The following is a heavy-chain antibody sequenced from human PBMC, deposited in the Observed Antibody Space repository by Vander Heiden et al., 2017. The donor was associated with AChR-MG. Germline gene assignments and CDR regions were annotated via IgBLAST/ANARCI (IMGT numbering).Heavy chain of an antibody. CDR2: IWYDGSNK. J-gene: IGHJ4*02. D-gene: IGHD2-2*02. Sequence: QVQLVESGVGVVQPGRSLRPSCAASGCTFSSSAMLWVRQAPGKGLEWVAVIWYDGSNKYYIGSVKGRFTISRDNSKNTLYLQMNSLRAEDTAVYYCAREVICTSTNCYRGFFDYWGQGSLGTVSS. CDR1: GCTFSSSA. V-gene: IGHV3-33*01. CDR3: AREVICTSTNCYRGFFDY.